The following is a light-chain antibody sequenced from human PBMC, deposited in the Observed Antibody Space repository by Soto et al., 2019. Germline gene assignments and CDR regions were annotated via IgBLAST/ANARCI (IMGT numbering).Light chain of an antibody. J-gene: IGLJ1*01. V-gene: IGLV2-11*01. CDR2: DVS. CDR3: CPYPGGIYV. Sequence: QSALTQPRSVSGSPGQSVTISCTGTSSDIGGYNYVSWYQQHPGKAPKVMIYDVSNRPSGVPDRFSGSKSGNTASLTISGFQTEEEADYSCCPYPGGIYVFGTGTKLTAL. CDR1: SSDIGGYNY.